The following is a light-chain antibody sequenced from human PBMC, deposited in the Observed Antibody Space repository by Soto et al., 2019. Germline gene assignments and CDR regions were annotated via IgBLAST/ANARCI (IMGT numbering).Light chain of an antibody. CDR3: CSYAGSCPSKV. CDR2: EGS. Sequence: QSALTQPASVSGSPGQSITISCTGTSSDVGSYNLVSWYQQHPGKAPKLMIYEGSKRPSGVSNRFSGSKSGNTASLTISGLQAEDEADYYCCSYAGSCPSKVFGGGTKLTVL. CDR1: SSDVGSYNL. J-gene: IGLJ3*02. V-gene: IGLV2-23*01.